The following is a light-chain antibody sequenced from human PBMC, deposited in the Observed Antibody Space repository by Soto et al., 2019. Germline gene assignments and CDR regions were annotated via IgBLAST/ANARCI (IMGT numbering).Light chain of an antibody. CDR1: QSVSSF. V-gene: IGKV3-11*01. CDR3: QPRSNWPPMYT. Sequence: EIVLTQSPATLSLSPGERATLSCRASQSVSSFLAWYQQKPGHAPRLLIYDASSRATGIPARFSGSGSGTDFTLTITSLEPEDFAVYYCQPRSNWPPMYTFGQGTKVDIK. J-gene: IGKJ2*01. CDR2: DAS.